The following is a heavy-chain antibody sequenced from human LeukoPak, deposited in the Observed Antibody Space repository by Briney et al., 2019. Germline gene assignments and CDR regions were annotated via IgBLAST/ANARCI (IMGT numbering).Heavy chain of an antibody. V-gene: IGHV3-7*01. Sequence: GGSLRLSCVASGFTCSSCWVTWVRQAPGKGLEWVANINQDGSETRYVDSVKGRFTISRDNAQNSVFLQLNTLRDEDTAVYYCARDPYKSGGYGAFDIWGQGTVVTVS. CDR1: GFTCSSCW. CDR2: INQDGSET. J-gene: IGHJ3*02. CDR3: ARDPYKSGGYGAFDI. D-gene: IGHD2-15*01.